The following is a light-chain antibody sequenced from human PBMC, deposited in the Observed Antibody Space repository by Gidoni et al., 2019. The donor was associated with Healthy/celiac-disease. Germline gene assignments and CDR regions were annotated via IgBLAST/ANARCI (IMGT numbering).Light chain of an antibody. Sequence: DIQMTQSPSSLSASVGDRVTITCRASQSISSYLNWYQQKPGKAPKLLIYAASSLQIGVPSRFSGSGSGTDFTLTISSLQPEDFATYSCQQSYSTPITFGQGTRLEIK. J-gene: IGKJ5*01. V-gene: IGKV1-39*01. CDR3: QQSYSTPIT. CDR2: AAS. CDR1: QSISSY.